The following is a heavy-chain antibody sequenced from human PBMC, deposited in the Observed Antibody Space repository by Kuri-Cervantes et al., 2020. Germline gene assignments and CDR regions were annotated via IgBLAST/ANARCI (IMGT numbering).Heavy chain of an antibody. J-gene: IGHJ4*02. CDR2: ISYDGSNK. CDR3: AKERREHIVVVTALDY. D-gene: IGHD2-21*02. V-gene: IGHV3-30-3*01. Sequence: GESLKISCAASGFTFSSYAMHWVRQAPGKGLEWVAVISYDGSNKYYADSVKGRFTISRDNSKNTLYLQMNSLRAEDTAVYYCAKERREHIVVVTALDYWGQGTLVTVSS. CDR1: GFTFSSYA.